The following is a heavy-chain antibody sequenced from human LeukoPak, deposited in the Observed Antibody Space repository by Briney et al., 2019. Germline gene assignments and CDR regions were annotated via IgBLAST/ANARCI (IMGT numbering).Heavy chain of an antibody. CDR1: GFTFSSYW. CDR3: ARGGCSSTSCYVFPYYDFWSGYYPLDY. Sequence: GGSLRLSCAASGFTFSSYWMSWVRQAPGKGLEWVANIKQDGSEKYYVDSVKGRFTISRDNAKNSLYLQMNSLRAEDTAVYYCARGGCSSTSCYVFPYYDFWSGYYPLDYWGQGTLVTVSS. D-gene: IGHD3-3*01. J-gene: IGHJ4*02. V-gene: IGHV3-7*01. CDR2: IKQDGSEK.